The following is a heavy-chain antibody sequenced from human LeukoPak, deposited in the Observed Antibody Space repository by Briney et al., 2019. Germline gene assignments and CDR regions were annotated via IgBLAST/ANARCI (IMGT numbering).Heavy chain of an antibody. CDR1: GYTFTSYD. V-gene: IGHV1-8*03. D-gene: IGHD3-10*01. J-gene: IGHJ3*02. Sequence: ASVKVSCKASGYTFTSYDINWVRQATGQGLEWMGWMNPNSGNTGYAQKFQGRVTITRNTSISTAYMELSSLRSEDTAVYYCAREHAGVSAFDIWGQGTVVTVSS. CDR2: MNPNSGNT. CDR3: AREHAGVSAFDI.